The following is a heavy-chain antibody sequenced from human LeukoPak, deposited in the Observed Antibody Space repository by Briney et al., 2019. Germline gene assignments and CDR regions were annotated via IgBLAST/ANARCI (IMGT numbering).Heavy chain of an antibody. D-gene: IGHD3-10*01. CDR2: MNINRGNT. J-gene: IGHJ4*02. CDR3: LRGVINY. Sequence: AAVNVSCKASGYTFTKYDINGVRQAAGQGGEGMGWMNINRGNTGYAQKFQGRVTMTRNTSISTAYMELSRLRSGDTAVYYCLRGVINYWGQGALVTVSS. V-gene: IGHV1-8*01. CDR1: GYTFTKYD.